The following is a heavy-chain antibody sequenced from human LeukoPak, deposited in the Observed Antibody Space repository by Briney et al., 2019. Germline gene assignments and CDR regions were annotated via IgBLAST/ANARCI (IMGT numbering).Heavy chain of an antibody. Sequence: GGSLRLSCAVSGFTFKNYALHWIRQAPGKGLEWVAAISYERSNKDYADSVKGRFTISRDNSHNTVFLQMNSLRTEGTAVYFCARGKGIRYLEWLLSYHWGQGTLVTVSS. CDR2: ISYERSNK. J-gene: IGHJ5*02. CDR3: ARGKGIRYLEWLLSYH. D-gene: IGHD3-3*01. V-gene: IGHV3-30-3*01. CDR1: GFTFKNYA.